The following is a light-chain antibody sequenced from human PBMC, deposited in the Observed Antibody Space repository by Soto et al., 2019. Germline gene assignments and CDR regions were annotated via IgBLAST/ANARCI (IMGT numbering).Light chain of an antibody. J-gene: IGLJ2*01. CDR2: LNSDGSH. Sequence: QLVLTQSPSASASLGASVKLTCTLSSGHSNYAIAWHQQQPEKGPRYLMKLNSDGSHSKGDGIPDRFSGSSSGAERYLTISSLQSEDEADYYCPTWGSGIVFGGGTKLTVL. CDR3: PTWGSGIV. V-gene: IGLV4-69*01. CDR1: SGHSNYA.